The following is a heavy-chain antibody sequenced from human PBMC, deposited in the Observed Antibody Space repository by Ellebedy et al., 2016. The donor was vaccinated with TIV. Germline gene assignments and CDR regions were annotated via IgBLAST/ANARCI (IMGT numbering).Heavy chain of an antibody. CDR2: ISYDGSNK. CDR1: GFTFSSYW. V-gene: IGHV3-30*03. Sequence: PGGSLSLSCAASGFTFSSYWMSWVRQAPGKGLEWVALISYDGSNKYFADSVQGRFTISRDNSQNTLYLLMTSLRGDDTAIYYCARALNHVDTVSTAPLGCWGQGTLVTVSS. D-gene: IGHD5/OR15-5a*01. CDR3: ARALNHVDTVSTAPLGC. J-gene: IGHJ4*02.